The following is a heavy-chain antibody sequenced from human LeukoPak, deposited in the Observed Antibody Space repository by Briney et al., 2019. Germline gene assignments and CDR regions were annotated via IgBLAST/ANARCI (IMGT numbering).Heavy chain of an antibody. CDR2: ISSSGSTI. V-gene: IGHV3-48*03. CDR1: GFTFSSYE. D-gene: IGHD1-26*01. CDR3: ARATGSGSYSPWFDP. Sequence: GGSLRLSCAASGFTFSSYEMNWVRQAPGRGLEWVSYISSSGSTIYYADSVKGRFTISRDNAKNSLYLQMNSLRAEDTAVYYCARATGSGSYSPWFDPWGQGILVTVSS. J-gene: IGHJ5*02.